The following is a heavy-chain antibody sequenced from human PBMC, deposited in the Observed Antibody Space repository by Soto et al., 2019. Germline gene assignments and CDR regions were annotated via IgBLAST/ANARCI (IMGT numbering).Heavy chain of an antibody. V-gene: IGHV4-4*07. CDR2: IYTSGST. CDR1: GGSISSYY. J-gene: IGHJ5*02. D-gene: IGHD3-3*01. Sequence: QVQLQESGPGLVKPSETLSLTCTVSGGSISSYYWSWIRQPAGKGLEWIGRIYTSGSTNYNPSLKRRVTMSVDTSKNQCSLKLSSVTAADTAVYYCARDPDHGDLWRGWFDPWGQGTLVTVSS. CDR3: ARDPDHGDLWRGWFDP.